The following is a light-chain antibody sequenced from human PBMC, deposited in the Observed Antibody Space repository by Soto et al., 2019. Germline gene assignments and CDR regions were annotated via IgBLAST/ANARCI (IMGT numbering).Light chain of an antibody. CDR1: QDIRKY. Sequence: DIQMTQSPSSLSASVGDKVTITCQASQDIRKYLNWYQHRPGKAPKLLIYDASNLETGVPSRFSASGSGTDFTFTISSLQSEDFAIYYCQQYNFWPPLTFGGGTKVEIK. CDR3: QQYNFWPPLT. J-gene: IGKJ4*01. V-gene: IGKV1-33*01. CDR2: DAS.